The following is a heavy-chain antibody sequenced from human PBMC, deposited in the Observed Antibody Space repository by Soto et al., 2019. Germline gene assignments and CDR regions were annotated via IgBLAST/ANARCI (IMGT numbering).Heavy chain of an antibody. CDR1: GYTFTGYY. V-gene: IGHV1-2*04. CDR2: INPNSGGT. Sequence: QVQLVQSGAEVKKPGASVKVSYKASGYTFTGYYMHWVRQAPGQGLEWMGWINPNSGGTNYAQKFQGWVTMTRDTSISTAYMELSRLRSDDTAVYYCAREYCSSTSCYNWFDPWGQGTLVTVSS. CDR3: AREYCSSTSCYNWFDP. D-gene: IGHD2-2*01. J-gene: IGHJ5*02.